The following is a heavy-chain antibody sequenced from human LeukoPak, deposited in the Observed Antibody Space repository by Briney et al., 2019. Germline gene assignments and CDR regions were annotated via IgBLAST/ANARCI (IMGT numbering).Heavy chain of an antibody. J-gene: IGHJ4*02. CDR1: GFTFDDYG. CDR3: VKSNNLGGDY. CDR2: INWNGGST. Sequence: GGSLRLSCAASGFTFDDYGMSWVRQAPGKGLEWVSGINWNGGSTGYADSVKGRFTISRDNAKKTVYLQMQSLRVEDTAVYYCVKSNNLGGDYWGQGTLVTVSS. D-gene: IGHD1/OR15-1a*01. V-gene: IGHV3-20*04.